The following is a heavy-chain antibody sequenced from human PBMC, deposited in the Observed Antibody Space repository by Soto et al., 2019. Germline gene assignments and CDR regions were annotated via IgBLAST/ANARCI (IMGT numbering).Heavy chain of an antibody. V-gene: IGHV4-4*02. CDR2: IYFGGNT. CDR1: GSSVSISHW. D-gene: IGHD1-26*01. Sequence: SETLSLTCGVSGSSVSISHWWSWVRQPPGKGLEWIGEIYFGGNTNYNPSLKSRVTISLDKSKNQFSLTLTSVTAADTAVYYCARVVGWEKKSYYSEYWGQGILVTVSS. J-gene: IGHJ4*02. CDR3: ARVVGWEKKSYYSEY.